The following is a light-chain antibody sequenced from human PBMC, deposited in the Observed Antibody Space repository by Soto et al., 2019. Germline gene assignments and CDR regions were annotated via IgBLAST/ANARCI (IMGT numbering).Light chain of an antibody. J-gene: IGKJ4*01. CDR1: QSVNSH. Sequence: RTSQSVNSHLAWYQHKPGQAPRLLIYGASSRATGIPTRFSGSGSGTEFALALESLQSDDFALSFCEQYNNWAGTFGGGTKGDIK. CDR3: EQYNNWAGT. V-gene: IGKV3-15*01. CDR2: GAS.